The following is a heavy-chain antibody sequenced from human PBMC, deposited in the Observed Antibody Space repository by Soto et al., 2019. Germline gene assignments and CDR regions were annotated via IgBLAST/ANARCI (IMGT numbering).Heavy chain of an antibody. D-gene: IGHD4-17*01. CDR1: GFSLSTSGVG. J-gene: IGHJ4*02. CDR3: AHAIFTTVTTYYFDY. V-gene: IGHV2-5*02. Sequence: QITLKESGPTLVKPTQTLTLTCTFSGFSLSTSGVGVGWIHQPPGKALEWLALIYWDDDKRYSPSLKSRLTITKDTPTNHVVRTMTNMDPVDTATYYCAHAIFTTVTTYYFDYWGQGTLVTVSS. CDR2: IYWDDDK.